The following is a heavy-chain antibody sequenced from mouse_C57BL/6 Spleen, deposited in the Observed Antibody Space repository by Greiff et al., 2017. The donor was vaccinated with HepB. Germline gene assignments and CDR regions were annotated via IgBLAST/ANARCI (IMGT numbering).Heavy chain of an antibody. V-gene: IGHV3-6*01. J-gene: IGHJ3*01. CDR1: GYSITSGYY. CDR3: ASSPWGFAY. Sequence: EVKLLESGPGLVKPSQSLSLTCSVTGYSITSGYYWNWIRQFPGNKLEWMGYISYDGSNNYNPSLKNRISITRDTSKNQFFLKLNSVTTEDTATYYCASSPWGFAYWGQGTLVTVSA. CDR2: ISYDGSN.